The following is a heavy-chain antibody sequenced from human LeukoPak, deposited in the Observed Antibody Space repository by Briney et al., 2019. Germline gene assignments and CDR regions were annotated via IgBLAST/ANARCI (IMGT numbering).Heavy chain of an antibody. J-gene: IGHJ6*03. CDR2: IYYTGST. CDR3: ARGPAAGYYYYMDV. V-gene: IGHV4-59*11. CDR1: GGSISSHY. D-gene: IGHD6-13*01. Sequence: PSETLSLTCTVSGGSISSHYWGWIRQPPGKGLDWIGYIYYTGSTDYNPSLKSRVTISVDTSKTQFSLKLSSVTAADTAVYYCARGPAAGYYYYMDVWGKGTTVTVSS.